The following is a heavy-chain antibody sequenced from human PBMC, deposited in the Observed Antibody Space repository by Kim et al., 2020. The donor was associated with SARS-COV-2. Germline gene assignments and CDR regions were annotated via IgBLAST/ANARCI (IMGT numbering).Heavy chain of an antibody. Sequence: GGSLRLSCAASEFTFSKYSMNWVRQAPGKGLDWVSYISSSSSSIHYADSVKGRFTISRDNAKNSLYLQMNSLRAEDTAVYYCARERYYDSSGLFDYWGQGTLVTVSS. D-gene: IGHD3-22*01. CDR3: ARERYYDSSGLFDY. CDR1: EFTFSKYS. J-gene: IGHJ4*02. V-gene: IGHV3-48*04. CDR2: ISSSSSSI.